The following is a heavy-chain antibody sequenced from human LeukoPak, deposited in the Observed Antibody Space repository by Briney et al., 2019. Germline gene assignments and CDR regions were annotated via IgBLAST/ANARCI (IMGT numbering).Heavy chain of an antibody. CDR1: GGSISSYY. J-gene: IGHJ4*02. V-gene: IGHV4-34*01. CDR3: ARDQYSYGYNH. CDR2: INHSGST. Sequence: SETLSLTCTVSGGSISSYYWSWIRQPPGKGLEWIGEINHSGSTNYNPSLKSRVTISVDTSKNQFSLKLSSVTAADTAVYYCARDQYSYGYNHWGQGTPVTVSS. D-gene: IGHD5-18*01.